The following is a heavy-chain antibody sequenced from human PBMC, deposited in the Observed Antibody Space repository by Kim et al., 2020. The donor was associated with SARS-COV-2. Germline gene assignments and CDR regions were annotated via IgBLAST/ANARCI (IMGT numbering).Heavy chain of an antibody. D-gene: IGHD6-19*01. Sequence: GGSLRLSCAASGFTFSSYSMNWVRQAPGKGLEWVSSISSSSSYIYYADSVKGRFTISRDNAKNSLYLQMNSLRAEDTAVYYCARDPPYLAVAVESGLGYWGQGTLVTVSS. CDR2: ISSSSSYI. V-gene: IGHV3-21*01. J-gene: IGHJ4*02. CDR1: GFTFSSYS. CDR3: ARDPPYLAVAVESGLGY.